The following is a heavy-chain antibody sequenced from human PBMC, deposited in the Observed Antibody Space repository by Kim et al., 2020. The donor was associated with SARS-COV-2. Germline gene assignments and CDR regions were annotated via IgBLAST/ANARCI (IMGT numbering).Heavy chain of an antibody. D-gene: IGHD3-22*01. J-gene: IGHJ4*02. Sequence: DTVKGRFTISRDNAKNSLYLQMNSLRAEDTAVYYCARNYDSSAYYYPEDYWVQGTLVTVSS. CDR3: ARNYDSSAYYYPEDY. V-gene: IGHV3-21*01.